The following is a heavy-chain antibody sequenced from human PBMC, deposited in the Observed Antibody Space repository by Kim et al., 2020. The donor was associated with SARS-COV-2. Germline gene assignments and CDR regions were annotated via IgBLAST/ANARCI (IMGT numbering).Heavy chain of an antibody. J-gene: IGHJ4*02. V-gene: IGHV3-23*01. D-gene: IGHD1-26*01. CDR2: GST. Sequence: GSTYYADSVKGRFTISRDNSKNTLYLQMNSLRAEDTAVYYCAPSAWFDYWGQGTLVTVSS. CDR3: APSAWFDY.